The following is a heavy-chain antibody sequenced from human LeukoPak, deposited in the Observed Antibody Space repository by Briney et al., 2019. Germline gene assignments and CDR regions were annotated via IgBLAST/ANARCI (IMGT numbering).Heavy chain of an antibody. V-gene: IGHV4-4*07. Sequence: SETLSLTCTVSGGSITSYHWSWFRQPVGKGLEWIGRFYPGVTANYNPSLKSRVSMSIDTSKNQFSLRLTSVTAADTAVYYCARRFTLYALVLDALDIWGRGSMVIVSS. CDR1: GGSITSYH. CDR3: ARRFTLYALVLDALDI. CDR2: FYPGVTA. D-gene: IGHD3-16*01. J-gene: IGHJ3*02.